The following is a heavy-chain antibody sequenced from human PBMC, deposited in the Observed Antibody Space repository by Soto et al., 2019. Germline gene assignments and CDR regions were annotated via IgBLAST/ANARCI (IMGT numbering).Heavy chain of an antibody. Sequence: ASVQVSCKASGYIFTGYYIHWVRQAPGQGLEWMGWIDPNSGGTDNAQNFQGRVTMTRATSINTAYMELSRLRVDETAVYYCARVMTGTSVGLGYYFEYWGQGTPGTVSA. CDR3: ARVMTGTSVGLGYYFEY. D-gene: IGHD3-9*01. CDR2: IDPNSGGT. J-gene: IGHJ4*02. V-gene: IGHV1-2*02. CDR1: GYIFTGYY.